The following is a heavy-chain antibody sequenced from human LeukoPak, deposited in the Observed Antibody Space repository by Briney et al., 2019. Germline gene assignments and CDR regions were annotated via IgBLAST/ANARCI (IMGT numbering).Heavy chain of an antibody. Sequence: PGRSLRLSCAASGFTFSNHGMHWVRQAPGKGLEWVAFISFDGSNKYYADSVKGRFTISRDSSNNTMYLQVNSLRAEDTALYYCAKATGKGVPYTSGWIDYWGQGTLVTVSS. J-gene: IGHJ4*02. D-gene: IGHD6-19*01. CDR2: ISFDGSNK. V-gene: IGHV3-30*18. CDR3: AKATGKGVPYTSGWIDY. CDR1: GFTFSNHG.